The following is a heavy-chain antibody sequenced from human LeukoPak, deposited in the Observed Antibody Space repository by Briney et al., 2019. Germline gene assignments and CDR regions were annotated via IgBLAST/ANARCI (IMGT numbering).Heavy chain of an antibody. CDR1: GGSISSSSYY. D-gene: IGHD4-17*01. CDR3: ARINYGDYAEGAFDI. V-gene: IGHV4-39*07. CDR2: IYYSGST. J-gene: IGHJ3*02. Sequence: SETLSLTCTVSGGSISSSSYYWGWIRQPPGKGLERIGRIYYSGSTYYNLSLESRVTISVDTSKNQFSLRLSSVTAADTAVYYCARINYGDYAEGAFDIWGQGTLVTVSS.